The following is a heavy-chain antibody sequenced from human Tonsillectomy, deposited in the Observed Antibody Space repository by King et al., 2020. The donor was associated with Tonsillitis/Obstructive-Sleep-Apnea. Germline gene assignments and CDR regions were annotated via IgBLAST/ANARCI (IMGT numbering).Heavy chain of an antibody. J-gene: IGHJ4*02. V-gene: IGHV2-5*02. D-gene: IGHD4-11*01. Sequence: ITLKESGPTLVKPTQTLTLTCTFSGFSLSTSGVGVGWIRQPPGKALEWLALIYWDDDKRYSPSLNSGLTITKDTSKNQVVLTMTNMDPVDTATYYCAHSLQYPRYFDYWGQGTLVTVSS. CDR3: AHSLQYPRYFDY. CDR1: GFSLSTSGVG. CDR2: IYWDDDK.